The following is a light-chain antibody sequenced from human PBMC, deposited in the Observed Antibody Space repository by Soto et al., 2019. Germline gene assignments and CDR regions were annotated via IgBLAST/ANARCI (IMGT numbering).Light chain of an antibody. CDR1: SIDVGGTNH. J-gene: IGLJ1*01. Sequence: QSALTQPASVSGSPGQSITISCSGTSIDVGGTNHVSWYLQHPGDAPKLIMYDVSNRPSGVSDRFFGSKADNTATLTVSGLQAEDEADYYCCSYTSFSTYVFGTGTKLTVL. CDR3: CSYTSFSTYV. CDR2: DVS. V-gene: IGLV2-14*03.